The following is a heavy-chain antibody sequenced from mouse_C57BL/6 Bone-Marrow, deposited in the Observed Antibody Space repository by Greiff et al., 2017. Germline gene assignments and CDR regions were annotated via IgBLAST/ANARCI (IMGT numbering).Heavy chain of an antibody. D-gene: IGHD1-2*01. V-gene: IGHV1-64*01. CDR2: IHPNSGST. CDR3: GRKGYYGPGVYFDY. CDR1: GYTFTSYW. J-gene: IGHJ2*01. Sequence: QVQLQQPGAELVKPGASVKLSCKASGYTFTSYWMHWVKQRPGQGLEWIGMIHPNSGSTNYNEQFKSKATLTVDKSSSTAYMQLSSLTSGDSAVYYGGRKGYYGPGVYFDYWGQGTTLTVSS.